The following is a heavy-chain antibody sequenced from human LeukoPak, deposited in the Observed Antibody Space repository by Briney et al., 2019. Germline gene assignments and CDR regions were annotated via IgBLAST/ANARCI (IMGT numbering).Heavy chain of an antibody. CDR1: GFTFSDYG. J-gene: IGHJ5*02. CDR2: IRNDGSNE. Sequence: PGGSLRLSCAASGFTFSDYGMHWVRQAPGKGLEWVAFIRNDGSNEYYPDPVKGRFTISRDNSRNTLYLQMNSLRPEDTAVYYCAKGGSASHNWFDPWGQGTLVTVSS. D-gene: IGHD2-15*01. V-gene: IGHV3-30*02. CDR3: AKGGSASHNWFDP.